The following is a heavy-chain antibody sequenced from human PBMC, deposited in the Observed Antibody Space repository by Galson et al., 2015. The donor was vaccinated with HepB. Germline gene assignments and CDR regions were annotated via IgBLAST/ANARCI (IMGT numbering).Heavy chain of an antibody. J-gene: IGHJ4*02. V-gene: IGHV3-23*01. CDR1: GFTFSSYA. CDR3: AKGRRQWLAPYYFDY. D-gene: IGHD6-19*01. CDR2: ISGSGGNT. Sequence: SLRLSCAASGFTFSSYAMSWVRQAPGKGLGWVAAISGSGGNTYYADSVKGRFTIPRDNSKNTLYLQMNSLRAEDTAIYYCAKGRRQWLAPYYFDYWGQGTLVTVSS.